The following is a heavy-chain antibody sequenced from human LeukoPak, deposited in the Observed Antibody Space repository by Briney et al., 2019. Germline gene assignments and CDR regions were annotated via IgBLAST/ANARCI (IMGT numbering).Heavy chain of an antibody. Sequence: AASVKVSCKASGYTFTTYYMHWVRQAPGQGLEWMGIINPSADTTNYAQKFQGRVTMTRDTSTSTVYMELSSLRSEDTAVYHCARDRYYYDTSGPFRPGMDVWGQGTTVTVSS. J-gene: IGHJ6*02. V-gene: IGHV1-46*01. CDR2: INPSADTT. D-gene: IGHD3-22*01. CDR1: GYTFTTYY. CDR3: ARDRYYYDTSGPFRPGMDV.